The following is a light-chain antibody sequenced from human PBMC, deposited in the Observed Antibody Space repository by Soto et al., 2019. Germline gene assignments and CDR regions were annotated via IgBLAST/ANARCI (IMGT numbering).Light chain of an antibody. CDR1: SSDVGGYSY. V-gene: IGLV2-14*01. CDR2: EVS. Sequence: QSALTQPASVSGSPGQSITISCTGTSSDVGGYSYVSWYQQHPGTAPKLMIYEVSNRPSGVSNRFAASKSSNTASLTISGLAAEDEADYSCTSFSSGSTLVVFGGGTKLTVL. J-gene: IGLJ2*01. CDR3: TSFSSGSTLVV.